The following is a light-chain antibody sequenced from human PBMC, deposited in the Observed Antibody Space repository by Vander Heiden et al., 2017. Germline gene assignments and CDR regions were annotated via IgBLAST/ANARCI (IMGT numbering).Light chain of an antibody. CDR1: QSLLHSNGYNY. CDR3: REALQTQYT. V-gene: IGKV2-28*01. CDR2: LGS. J-gene: IGKJ2*01. Sequence: DIVMTQSPLSLPVTPGEPASISCRSSQSLLHSNGYNYLDWYLQKPGQSPQLLIYLGSNRASGVPDRFSGSGSGTDFTLKISIVDAEDVRVYYCREALQTQYTFGQGTKLEIK.